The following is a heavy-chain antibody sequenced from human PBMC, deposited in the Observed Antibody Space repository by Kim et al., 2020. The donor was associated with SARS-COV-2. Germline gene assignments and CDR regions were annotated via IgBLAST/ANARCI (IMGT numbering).Heavy chain of an antibody. Sequence: SQTLSLTCAISGDSVSSNSAAWNWLRQSPSRGLEWLGRTYYRSKWYNDYAVSVKSRITINPDTSKNQFSLQLNSVTPEDTAVYYCARDSRQWLPHGYYYYYYGMDVWGQGTTVTVSS. J-gene: IGHJ6*02. V-gene: IGHV6-1*01. CDR3: ARDSRQWLPHGYYYYYYGMDV. CDR1: GDSVSSNSAA. CDR2: TYYRSKWYN. D-gene: IGHD6-19*01.